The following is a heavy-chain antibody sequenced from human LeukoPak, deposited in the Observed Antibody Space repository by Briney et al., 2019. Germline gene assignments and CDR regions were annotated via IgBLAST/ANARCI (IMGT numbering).Heavy chain of an antibody. J-gene: IGHJ5*02. CDR2: IYTSGST. Sequence: SETLSLTCTVSGGSISSGSYYWSWIRQPAGKGLEWIGRIYTSGSTNYNPSLKSRVSISVDTSKNQFSLKLSSVTAADTAVYYCARDSLTTDNWFDPWGQGTLVTVSS. CDR3: ARDSLTTDNWFDP. V-gene: IGHV4-61*02. CDR1: GGSISSGSYY. D-gene: IGHD4-11*01.